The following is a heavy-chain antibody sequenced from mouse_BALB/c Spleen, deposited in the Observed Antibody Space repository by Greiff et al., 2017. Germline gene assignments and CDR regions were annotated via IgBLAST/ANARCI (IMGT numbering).Heavy chain of an antibody. V-gene: IGHV3-2*02. CDR1: GYSITSDYA. Sequence: EVNLVESGPGLVKPSQSLSLTCTVTGYSITSDYAWYWIRQFPGNKLEWMGYISYSGSTSYNPSLKSRISITRDTSKNQFFLQLNSVTTEDTATYYCARYYRYAWFAYWGQGTLVTVSA. CDR3: ARYYRYAWFAY. D-gene: IGHD2-14*01. J-gene: IGHJ3*01. CDR2: ISYSGST.